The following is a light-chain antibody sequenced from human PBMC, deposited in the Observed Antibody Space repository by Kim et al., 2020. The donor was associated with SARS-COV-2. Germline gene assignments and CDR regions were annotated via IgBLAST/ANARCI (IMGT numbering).Light chain of an antibody. CDR1: QSVASNH. CDR2: GTS. J-gene: IGKJ2*01. CDR3: QQYDRPPYT. V-gene: IGKV3-20*01. Sequence: LSPGGRAALSCRASQSVASNHLAWFQQKPGQAPRLLIYGTSSRAPAIPDRFSASGSGTDFTLTISRLEPEDFAIYYCQQYDRPPYTFGQGTKLEIK.